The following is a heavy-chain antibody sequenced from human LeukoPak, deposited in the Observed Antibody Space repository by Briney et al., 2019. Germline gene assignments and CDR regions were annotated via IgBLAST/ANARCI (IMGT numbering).Heavy chain of an antibody. CDR3: ATRSMVRGVIILPPNYYYYVDV. CDR2: ISAYNGNT. Sequence: GASVKVSCKASGYTFTSYGISWVRQAPGQGLEWVGWISAYNGNTNYAQKLEGRVTMTTDTSKSTAYMELNSLRSEDTAVYYCATRSMVRGVIILPPNYYYYVDVWGKGTTVTISS. D-gene: IGHD3-10*01. V-gene: IGHV1-18*01. J-gene: IGHJ6*03. CDR1: GYTFTSYG.